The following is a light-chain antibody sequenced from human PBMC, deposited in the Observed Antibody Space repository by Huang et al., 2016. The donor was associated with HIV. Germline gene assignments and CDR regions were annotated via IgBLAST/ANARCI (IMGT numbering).Light chain of an antibody. CDR3: LQHNTFPWT. CDR2: AAS. J-gene: IGKJ1*01. CDR1: QGISNY. Sequence: DIQMTQSPSVMSASVGDRVTITCRASQGISNYLAWFQQKPGKGPKRLIYAASNLKSGVPSRFSGSGSETEFTLTITSLQPEDFATYYCLQHNTFPWTFGQGTKVEIK. V-gene: IGKV1-17*03.